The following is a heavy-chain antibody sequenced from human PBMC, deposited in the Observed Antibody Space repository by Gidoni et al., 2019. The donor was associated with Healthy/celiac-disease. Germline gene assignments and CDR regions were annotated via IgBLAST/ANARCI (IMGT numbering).Heavy chain of an antibody. J-gene: IGHJ6*02. CDR2: ISSSSSTI. V-gene: IGHV3-48*04. D-gene: IGHD1-1*01. Sequence: EVQLVESGGGLVQPGGSLRLSCAASGFTFSSYSMNWVRQAPGKGLEWVSYISSSSSTIDYAESVKGRFTISRDNAKNSRYLQMNSLRAEDTAVYYCARVQGRYYYYGMDVWGQGTTVTVSS. CDR3: ARVQGRYYYYGMDV. CDR1: GFTFSSYS.